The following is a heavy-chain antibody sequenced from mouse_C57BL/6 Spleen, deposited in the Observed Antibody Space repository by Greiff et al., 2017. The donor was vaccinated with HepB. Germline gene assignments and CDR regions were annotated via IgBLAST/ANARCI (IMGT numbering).Heavy chain of an antibody. CDR3: ARGGPTGNYAMDY. J-gene: IGHJ4*01. CDR1: GFNIKNTY. CDR2: IDPANGNT. Sequence: VQLQQSVAELVGPGASVKFSCTASGFNIKNTYMHWVKQRPEQGLEWIGRIDPANGNTKDAPKFQGKATITADTSSNTAYLQLSSLTSEDTAIYYCARGGPTGNYAMDYWGQGTSVTVSS. V-gene: IGHV14-3*01. D-gene: IGHD4-1*02.